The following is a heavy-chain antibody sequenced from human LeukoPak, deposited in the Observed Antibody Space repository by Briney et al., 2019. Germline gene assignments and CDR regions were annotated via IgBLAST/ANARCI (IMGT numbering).Heavy chain of an antibody. CDR1: GFTFTTYA. V-gene: IGHV3-23*01. Sequence: GGSLRLSCAASGFTFTTYAMSWARQAPGKGLEWVSSVSGSGSHTYYADSVKGRFTISRDNPKNTLALQMHSLRAEDTALYYCAKEVLGGNYGDYAVDYWGQGTLVTVSS. D-gene: IGHD4-17*01. J-gene: IGHJ4*02. CDR2: VSGSGSHT. CDR3: AKEVLGGNYGDYAVDY.